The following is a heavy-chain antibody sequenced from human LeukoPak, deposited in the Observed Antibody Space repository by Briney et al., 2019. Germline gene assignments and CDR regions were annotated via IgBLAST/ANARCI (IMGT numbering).Heavy chain of an antibody. Sequence: GGSLRLSCAASGFTFSSYWMNWVRQAPGKGLVWVSRIASDGSSTTYADSVKGRFTISRDNAENTLYLQMNSLRVEDTAVYYCVRSAFHAGSGNYYDYWGQGTLVTVSS. V-gene: IGHV3-74*01. D-gene: IGHD3-22*01. CDR2: IASDGSST. J-gene: IGHJ4*02. CDR1: GFTFSSYW. CDR3: VRSAFHAGSGNYYDY.